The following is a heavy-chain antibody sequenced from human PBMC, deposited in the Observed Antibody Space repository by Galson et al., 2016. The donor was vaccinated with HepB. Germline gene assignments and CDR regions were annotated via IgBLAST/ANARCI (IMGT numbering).Heavy chain of an antibody. Sequence: SLRLSCAASGFSFTDYYMSWIRQAPGKGLEWISHISGTDIISYADSVKGRFTISRDNAKNSLFLQMNSLRAEDTAVYYCARTYTSGYFYEGYFDYWGQGTLVTVSS. D-gene: IGHD3-22*01. CDR2: ISGTDII. V-gene: IGHV3-11*01. J-gene: IGHJ4*02. CDR3: ARTYTSGYFYEGYFDY. CDR1: GFSFTDYY.